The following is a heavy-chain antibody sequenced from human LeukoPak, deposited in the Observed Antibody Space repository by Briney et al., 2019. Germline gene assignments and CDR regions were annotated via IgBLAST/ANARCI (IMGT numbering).Heavy chain of an antibody. Sequence: GGPLRLSCADPGYILSSHWMQWVRHAPGKGLVWVSHLNRDGSSTRYADSVKGRFTISRDNAKNTLYLQMNSLRAEDTAVYYCARWGPGAFDIWGQGTMVTVSS. V-gene: IGHV3-74*01. J-gene: IGHJ3*02. CDR2: LNRDGSST. CDR1: GYILSSHW. CDR3: ARWGPGAFDI. D-gene: IGHD3-16*01.